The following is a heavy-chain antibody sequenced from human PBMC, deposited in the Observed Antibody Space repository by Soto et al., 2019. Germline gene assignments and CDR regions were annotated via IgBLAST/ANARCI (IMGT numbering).Heavy chain of an antibody. CDR2: ISYDGSNK. CDR3: ARDSGSYRLGLLDYGMDV. J-gene: IGHJ6*02. CDR1: GFTFSSYA. Sequence: QVQLVESGGGVVQPGRSLRLSCAASGFTFSSYAMHWVRQAPGKGLEWVAVISYDGSNKYYADSVKGRFTISRDNSKNTLYLQMNSLRAEDTAVYYCARDSGSYRLGLLDYGMDVWGQGTTVTVSS. V-gene: IGHV3-30-3*01. D-gene: IGHD1-26*01.